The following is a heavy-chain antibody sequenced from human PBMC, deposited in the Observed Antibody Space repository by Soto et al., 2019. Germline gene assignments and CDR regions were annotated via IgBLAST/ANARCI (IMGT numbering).Heavy chain of an antibody. D-gene: IGHD3-3*01. Sequence: GGSLRLSCAASGFTFSSYAMSWVRQAPGKRLEWVSAISGSGGSTYYADSVKGRFTISRDNSKNTLYLQMNSLRAEDTAVYYCAKGGGIRFLEWLDYYYYYGMDVWGQGTTVTVSS. CDR3: AKGGGIRFLEWLDYYYYYGMDV. CDR2: ISGSGGST. V-gene: IGHV3-23*01. CDR1: GFTFSSYA. J-gene: IGHJ6*02.